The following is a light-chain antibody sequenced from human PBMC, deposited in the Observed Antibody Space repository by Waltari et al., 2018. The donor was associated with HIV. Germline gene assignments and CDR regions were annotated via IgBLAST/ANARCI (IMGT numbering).Light chain of an antibody. CDR1: QSIGNF. Sequence: DIQMTQSPSSLSASVGDRLTMTCRASQSIGNFLNWYQQGPGKAPQLLIYAASSLQSGVPSSVSGRGSGTDFTLTISSLQPEDFATYYCQQSYSTPLTFGPGTKVDIK. V-gene: IGKV1-39*01. J-gene: IGKJ3*01. CDR2: AAS. CDR3: QQSYSTPLT.